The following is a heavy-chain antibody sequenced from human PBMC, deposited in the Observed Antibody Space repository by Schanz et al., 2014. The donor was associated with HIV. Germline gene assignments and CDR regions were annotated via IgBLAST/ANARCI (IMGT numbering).Heavy chain of an antibody. D-gene: IGHD5-12*01. CDR1: GFTFSSYG. CDR2: IWYDGSNK. Sequence: QVQLVESGGGVVQPGRSLRLSCTAAGFTFSSYGMYWVRQAPGKGLGWVAVIWYDGSNKYYADSVKGRFTISRDNSKNTLYLQMRSLRPEDTAVYYCAREPNYSGFDSWGHGTLVTVSS. V-gene: IGHV3-33*01. J-gene: IGHJ5*01. CDR3: AREPNYSGFDS.